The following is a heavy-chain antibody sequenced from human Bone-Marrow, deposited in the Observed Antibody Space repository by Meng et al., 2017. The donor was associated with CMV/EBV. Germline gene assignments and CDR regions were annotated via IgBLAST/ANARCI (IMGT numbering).Heavy chain of an antibody. CDR1: GGSISSSSYY. CDR3: ARVGYCSSTSCYTPYYYYYGMDV. CDR2: IYYSGST. J-gene: IGHJ6*02. Sequence: SETLSLTCTVSGGSISSSSYYWGWIRQPPGKGLEWIGSIYYSGSTYYSPSLKSRVTISVDTSKNQFSLKLSSVTAADTAVYYCARVGYCSSTSCYTPYYYYYGMDVWGQGTTVTVSS. V-gene: IGHV4-39*01. D-gene: IGHD2-2*02.